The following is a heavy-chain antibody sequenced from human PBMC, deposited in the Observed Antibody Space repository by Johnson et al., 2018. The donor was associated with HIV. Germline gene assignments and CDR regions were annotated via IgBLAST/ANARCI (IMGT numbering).Heavy chain of an antibody. V-gene: IGHV3-9*01. CDR2: ISWNSGST. CDR3: ASLSSSLFGAFDV. J-gene: IGHJ3*01. Sequence: VQLVESGGGLAQPGRSLRLSCAASAFTFDDYAMHWVRQAPGKGLEWVSGISWNSGSTYYADSVTGRFTISRDNSKNTLYLQMNSLRAEDTAVYYCASLSSSLFGAFDVWGQGTMVTVSS. CDR1: AFTFDDYA. D-gene: IGHD6-13*01.